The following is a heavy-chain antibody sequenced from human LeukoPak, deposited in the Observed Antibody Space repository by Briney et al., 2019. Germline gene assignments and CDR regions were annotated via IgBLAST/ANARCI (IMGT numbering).Heavy chain of an antibody. CDR1: GFTFSSAW. J-gene: IGHJ4*02. D-gene: IGHD3-22*01. Sequence: GGSLRLSCAASGFTFSSAWMSWVRQAPGKGLEWVGRIKSKTDGGTTDYAAPVKGRFTISRDDSKNTLYLQMNSLKTEDTAVYYCTTDEYYYDSSGSFDYWGQGTLVTVSS. CDR3: TTDEYYYDSSGSFDY. CDR2: IKSKTDGGTT. V-gene: IGHV3-15*01.